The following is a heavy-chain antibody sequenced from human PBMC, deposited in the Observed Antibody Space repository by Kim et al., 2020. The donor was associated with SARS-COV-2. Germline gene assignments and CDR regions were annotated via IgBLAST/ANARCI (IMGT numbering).Heavy chain of an antibody. V-gene: IGHV4-34*01. CDR3: ARTPPPYYYGAGSYPLDY. J-gene: IGHJ4*02. CDR1: GGSFSGYY. D-gene: IGHD3-10*01. CDR2: INHSGST. Sequence: SETLSLTCAVYGGSFSGYYWSWIRQPPGKGLEWIGEINHSGSTNYNPSLKSRVTISVDTSKNQFSLKLSSVTAADTAVYYCARTPPPYYYGAGSYPLDYWGQGTLVTVSS.